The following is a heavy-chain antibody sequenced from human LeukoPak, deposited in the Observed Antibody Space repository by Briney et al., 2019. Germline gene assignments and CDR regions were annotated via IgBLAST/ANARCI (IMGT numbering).Heavy chain of an antibody. V-gene: IGHV4-30-4*01. CDR2: IYYSGST. Sequence: SETLSLTCTVSGGSISSGDYYWSWIRQPPGKGLEWIGYIYYSGSTFYNPSLKSRVTISVDTSKNQFSLKLSSVTAADTAVYYCASARNDAFDIWGQGTMVTVSS. CDR1: GGSISSGDYY. CDR3: ASARNDAFDI. J-gene: IGHJ3*02.